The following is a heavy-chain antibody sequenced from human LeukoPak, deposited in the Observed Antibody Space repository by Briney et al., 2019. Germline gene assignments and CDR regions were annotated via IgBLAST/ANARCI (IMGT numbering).Heavy chain of an antibody. CDR1: GFTFSDYY. CDR3: ARDFVAYDSSGYPPFVDY. D-gene: IGHD3-22*01. CDR2: ISSSSSYT. V-gene: IGHV3-11*06. J-gene: IGHJ4*02. Sequence: GGSLRLSCAASGFTFSDYYMSWIRQAPGKGPEWVSYISSSSSYTNYADSVKGRFTISRDNAKNSLYLQMNSLRAEDTAVYYCARDFVAYDSSGYPPFVDYWGQGTLVTVSS.